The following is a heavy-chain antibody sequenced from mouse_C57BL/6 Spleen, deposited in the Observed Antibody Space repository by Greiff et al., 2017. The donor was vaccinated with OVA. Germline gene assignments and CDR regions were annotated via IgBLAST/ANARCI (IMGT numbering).Heavy chain of an antibody. J-gene: IGHJ4*01. CDR1: GYAFSSSC. Sequence: VQLQPSVPELVKPGASVPISCTASGYAFSSSCMHLLKHRPGTGLEWIGRIYPGDGDTNYNGKFKGKATLTADKSSSTAYMELSSLTSEDSAVYFCAREGYYGPYYAMDYWGQGTSVTVSS. V-gene: IGHV1-82*01. D-gene: IGHD1-1*01. CDR3: AREGYYGPYYAMDY. CDR2: IYPGDGDT.